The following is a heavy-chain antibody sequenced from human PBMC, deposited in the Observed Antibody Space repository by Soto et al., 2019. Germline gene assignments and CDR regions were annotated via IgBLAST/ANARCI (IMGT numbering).Heavy chain of an antibody. Sequence: QVQLQESGPGLVKPSGTLSLTCVVSSGSITNNNWWSWVRQPPGKGLEWIGEIRHGGSTNYNPSLKCRATISVDKSKNQFSLNLNSVTAADTAVYYCARHLTMPAPRGFDYWGQGTLVTVSS. V-gene: IGHV4-4*02. D-gene: IGHD2-15*01. CDR2: IRHGGST. CDR3: ARHLTMPAPRGFDY. J-gene: IGHJ4*02. CDR1: SGSITNNNW.